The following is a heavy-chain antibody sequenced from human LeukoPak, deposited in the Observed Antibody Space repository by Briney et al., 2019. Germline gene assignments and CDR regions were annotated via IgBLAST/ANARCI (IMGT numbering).Heavy chain of an antibody. D-gene: IGHD1-1*01. Sequence: GGSLTLSCAASGFTVSSNYMSGVRQAPGKGLEWVSVIYSGGSTYYADSVKGRFTISRDNSKNTLYLQMNSLRDEDTAVYYCARVRPDDFDIWGQGTMVTVSS. CDR2: IYSGGST. J-gene: IGHJ3*02. CDR1: GFTVSSNY. CDR3: ARVRPDDFDI. V-gene: IGHV3-53*01.